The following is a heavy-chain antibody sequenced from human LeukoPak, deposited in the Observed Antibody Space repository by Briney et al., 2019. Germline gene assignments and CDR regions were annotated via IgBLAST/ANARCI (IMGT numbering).Heavy chain of an antibody. V-gene: IGHV4-59*01. CDR2: IYYSGST. D-gene: IGHD3-9*01. CDR3: ARGIRYNYIDY. CDR1: GGSISSYY. Sequence: SETLSLTCTVSGGSISSYYWSWIRQPPGKGLEWIGYIYYSGSTNYNPSLKSRVTISVDTSKNRFSLKLSSVTAADTAVYYCARGIRYNYIDYWGQGTLVTVSS. J-gene: IGHJ4*02.